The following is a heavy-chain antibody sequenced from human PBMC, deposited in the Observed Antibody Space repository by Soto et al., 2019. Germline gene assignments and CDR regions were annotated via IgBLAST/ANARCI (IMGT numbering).Heavy chain of an antibody. CDR2: MYHGGRT. CDR1: GDSVTNYF. Sequence: SETLSLTCTVSGDSVTNYFWSWMRQPPGKGLEWIGHMYHGGRTNYSPSLTTRVTMSPDSSRNQFALKLSAVTAANTAVYFCPIDPGYCTKGVCPIFDLWGQGLQVTVSS. D-gene: IGHD2-8*01. CDR3: PIDPGYCTKGVCPIFDL. V-gene: IGHV4-59*02. J-gene: IGHJ4*02.